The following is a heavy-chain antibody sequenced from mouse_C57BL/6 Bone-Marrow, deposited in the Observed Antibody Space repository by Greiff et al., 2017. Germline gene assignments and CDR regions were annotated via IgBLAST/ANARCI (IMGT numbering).Heavy chain of an antibody. V-gene: IGHV1-69*01. CDR2: IDPSDSYT. CDR1: GYTFTSYW. J-gene: IGHJ3*01. D-gene: IGHD1-1*01. CDR3: ARETLFWFAY. Sequence: VQLQQPGAELVMPGASVKLSCKASGYTFTSYWMHWVKQRPGQGLEWIGEIDPSDSYTNYNQKFKGKSTVTVDKSSSTAYMQLSSLTSEDSAVYYCARETLFWFAYWGQGTLVTVSA.